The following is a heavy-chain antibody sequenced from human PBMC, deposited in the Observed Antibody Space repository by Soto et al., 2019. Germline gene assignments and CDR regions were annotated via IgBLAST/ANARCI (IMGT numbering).Heavy chain of an antibody. CDR3: ANSDGSEWFHYFRH. Sequence: EVQLLASVGGLVQPGGTLRLSCAASGVTFSSDTMSWVRQAPGKGLEWVSAISKTGDSTHYADSVQGRFTISSDTPPNTFYLRLSSLRAENTAVYYCANSDGSEWFHYFRHWGQSTLVVVAS. CDR2: ISKTGDST. D-gene: IGHD3-3*01. J-gene: IGHJ1*01. CDR1: GVTFSSDT. V-gene: IGHV3-23*01.